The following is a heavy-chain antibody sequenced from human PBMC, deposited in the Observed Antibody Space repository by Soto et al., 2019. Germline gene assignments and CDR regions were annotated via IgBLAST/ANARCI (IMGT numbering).Heavy chain of an antibody. J-gene: IGHJ5*02. Sequence: EVQLVESGGGLVKPGGSLRPSCAASGFTFSNAWMSWVRQAPGKGLEWVGRIKSKTDGGTTDYAAPVKGRFTISRADSKNTLYLQMNSLKTEDTAVYYCTTVNYGDYVDWFDPWGQGTLVTVSS. CDR3: TTVNYGDYVDWFDP. CDR2: IKSKTDGGTT. D-gene: IGHD4-17*01. CDR1: GFTFSNAW. V-gene: IGHV3-15*01.